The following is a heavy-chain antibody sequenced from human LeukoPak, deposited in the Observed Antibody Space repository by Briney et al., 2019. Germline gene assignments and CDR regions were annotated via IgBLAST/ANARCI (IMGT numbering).Heavy chain of an antibody. V-gene: IGHV1-18*01. CDR1: GYTFTSCG. D-gene: IGHD4-17*01. CDR3: ARFSRYGDYFDY. CDR2: ISAYNGNT. J-gene: IGHJ4*02. Sequence: ASVKVSCKASGYTFTSCGISWVRQAPGQGLEWMGWISAYNGNTNYAQKLQGRVTMTTDTSTSTAYMELRSLRSDDTAVYYCARFSRYGDYFDYWGQGTLVTVSS.